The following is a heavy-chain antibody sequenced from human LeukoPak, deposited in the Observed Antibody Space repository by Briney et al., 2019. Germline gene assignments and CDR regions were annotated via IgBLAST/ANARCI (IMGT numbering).Heavy chain of an antibody. CDR1: GGSISSSSYY. Sequence: SETLSLTCTVSGGSISSSSYYWGWIRQPPGKGLERIGSIYYSGSTYYNPSLKSRVTISVDTSKNQFSLKLSSVTAADTAVYYCARDPHYYDSSGPRWGALDIWGQGTMVTVSS. CDR3: ARDPHYYDSSGPRWGALDI. J-gene: IGHJ3*02. D-gene: IGHD3-22*01. V-gene: IGHV4-39*07. CDR2: IYYSGST.